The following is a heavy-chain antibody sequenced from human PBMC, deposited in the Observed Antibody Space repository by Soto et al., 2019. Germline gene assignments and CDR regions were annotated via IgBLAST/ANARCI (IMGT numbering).Heavy chain of an antibody. D-gene: IGHD5-18*01. CDR3: ARAPDYVDTLVGFYYYGMDV. J-gene: IGHJ6*02. Sequence: GGSLRLSCAASGFTFDDYGMSWVRQAPGKGLEWVSGINWNGGSTGYADSVKGRFTISRDNAKNSLYLQMNSLRAEDTALYYCARAPDYVDTLVGFYYYGMDVWGQGTTVTVSS. V-gene: IGHV3-20*04. CDR2: INWNGGST. CDR1: GFTFDDYG.